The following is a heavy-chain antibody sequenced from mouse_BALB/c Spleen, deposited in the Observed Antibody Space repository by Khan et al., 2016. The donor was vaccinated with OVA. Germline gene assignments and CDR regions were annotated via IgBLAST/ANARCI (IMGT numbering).Heavy chain of an antibody. Sequence: VELVESGGGLVKPGGSLKLSCAASGFTFSDYYMYWVRQTPEKRLEWVATISDGGSYTYYPDSVKGRFTISRDDAKNNLYLKMSSLKSEDTAMYYWARGYYGDPFAYWGQGTLVTVSA. J-gene: IGHJ3*01. CDR1: GFTFSDYY. CDR2: ISDGGSYT. V-gene: IGHV5-4*02. D-gene: IGHD2-13*01. CDR3: ARGYYGDPFAY.